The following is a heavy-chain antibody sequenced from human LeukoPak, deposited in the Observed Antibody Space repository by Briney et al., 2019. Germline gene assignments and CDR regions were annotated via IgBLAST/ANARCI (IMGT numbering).Heavy chain of an antibody. D-gene: IGHD3-22*01. CDR3: ARGGYYDSNFDY. J-gene: IGHJ4*02. Sequence: PSETLSLTCTVSGGSISSYYWSWIRQPPGKGLEWIGYIYYSGSTNYNPSLKSRVTISVDTSKNQFSLKLSSVTAADTAVYYCARGGYYDSNFDYWGQGTLVTVSS. CDR1: GGSISSYY. V-gene: IGHV4-59*01. CDR2: IYYSGST.